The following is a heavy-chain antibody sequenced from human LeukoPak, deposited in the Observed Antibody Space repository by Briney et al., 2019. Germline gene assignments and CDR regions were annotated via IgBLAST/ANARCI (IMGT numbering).Heavy chain of an antibody. Sequence: PSETLSLTCTVSGVSITSGNYYWNWIRHPAGKGLEWIGHFYPTGTNYNPSLKTRVTISADTSKNQVSLQVTSVTAADTAVYYCASLWGASGNYYFSGWGQGALVTVSS. D-gene: IGHD3-22*01. J-gene: IGHJ4*02. CDR3: ASLWGASGNYYFSG. V-gene: IGHV4-61*09. CDR1: GVSITSGNYY. CDR2: FYPTGT.